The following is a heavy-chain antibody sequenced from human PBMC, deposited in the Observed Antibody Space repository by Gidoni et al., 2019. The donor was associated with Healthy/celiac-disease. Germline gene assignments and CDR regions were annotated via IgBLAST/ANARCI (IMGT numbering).Heavy chain of an antibody. CDR3: ARGWEATTFYYYYGMDV. D-gene: IGHD1-26*01. Sequence: EVQLVQSGAEVKKPGESLRISCKGSGYSFTSYWISWVRQMPGKGLEWMGRIDPSDSYTNYSPSFQGHVTISADKSISTAYLQWSSLKASDTAMYYCARGWEATTFYYYYGMDVWGQGTTVTVSS. J-gene: IGHJ6*02. V-gene: IGHV5-10-1*01. CDR1: GYSFTSYW. CDR2: IDPSDSYT.